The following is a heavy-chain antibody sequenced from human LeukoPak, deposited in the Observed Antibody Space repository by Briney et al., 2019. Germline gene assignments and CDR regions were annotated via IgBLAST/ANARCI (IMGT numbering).Heavy chain of an antibody. V-gene: IGHV4-30-4*01. CDR2: MYYSGST. J-gene: IGHJ5*02. CDR1: GGSISSGDYY. CDR3: ARPYYYDSRIDP. D-gene: IGHD3-22*01. Sequence: PSETLSLTCTVSGGSISSGDYYWSWIRQPPGKGLEWIGYMYYSGSTYYNPSLKSRVTISVDTSKNQFSLKLSSVTAAETAVYYFARPYYYDSRIDPWGQGALVTVSS.